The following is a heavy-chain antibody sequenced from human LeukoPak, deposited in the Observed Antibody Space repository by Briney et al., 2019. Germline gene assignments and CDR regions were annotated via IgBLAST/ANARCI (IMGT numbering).Heavy chain of an antibody. CDR3: ARGEQWLVPYYLDY. J-gene: IGHJ4*02. CDR2: INPNSGGT. D-gene: IGHD6-19*01. CDR1: GYTFTGYY. Sequence: ASMKVSCKASGYTFTGYYMHWVRQAPGQGLEWMGWINPNSGGTNYAQKFQGRVTMTRDTSISTAYMELSRLRSDDTAVYYCARGEQWLVPYYLDYWGQGTLVTVSS. V-gene: IGHV1-2*02.